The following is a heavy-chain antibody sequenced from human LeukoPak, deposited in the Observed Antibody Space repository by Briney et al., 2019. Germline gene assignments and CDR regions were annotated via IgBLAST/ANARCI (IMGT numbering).Heavy chain of an antibody. D-gene: IGHD4-17*01. Sequence: KPSETLSLTCSVSGGSMRSHHWSWIRQPPGKGLEWIGYIYESGSTNYNPSLKSRVTIAGDMSKNQFSLKLSSVTAADTAVYYCAKTTVTTDFDYWGQGTLVTVSS. J-gene: IGHJ4*02. CDR1: GGSMRSHH. V-gene: IGHV4-59*08. CDR3: AKTTVTTDFDY. CDR2: IYESGST.